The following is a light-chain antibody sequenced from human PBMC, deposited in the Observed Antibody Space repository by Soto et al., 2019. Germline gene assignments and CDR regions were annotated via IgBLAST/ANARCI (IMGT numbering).Light chain of an antibody. CDR3: QQSYSSPPA. J-gene: IGKJ1*01. CDR2: AAS. Sequence: DIQMTQSPSSLSASVGDRVTITCRASQSISSFLNWYQQKPGKAPKLLIYAASSLQSGVPSRFRGSGSGTDFTLTISSLQPEDFATYYCQQSYSSPPAFGHGTRWISN. V-gene: IGKV1-39*01. CDR1: QSISSF.